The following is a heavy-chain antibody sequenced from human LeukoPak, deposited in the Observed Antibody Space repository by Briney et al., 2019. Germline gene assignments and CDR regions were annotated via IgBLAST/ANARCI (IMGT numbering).Heavy chain of an antibody. CDR3: ARYLLGANYGSGSYRYFDL. CDR2: IYPGDSDT. Sequence: GESLKISCKGSGYSFTSYWIGWVRQMPGKGLEWMGIIYPGDSDTRYSPSFQGQVTISADKSISTAYLQWSSLKASDTAMYYCARYLLGANYGSGSYRYFDLWGRGTLVTVSS. CDR1: GYSFTSYW. D-gene: IGHD3-10*01. V-gene: IGHV5-51*01. J-gene: IGHJ2*01.